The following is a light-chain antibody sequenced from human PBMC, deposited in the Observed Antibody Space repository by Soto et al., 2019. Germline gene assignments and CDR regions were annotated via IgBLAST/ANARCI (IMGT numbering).Light chain of an antibody. J-gene: IGLJ2*01. Sequence: QSVLTQPPSVSGAPGQRVTISCTGSSSNIGAGYDVHWYHQLPGTAPKLLIFGNTNRPSGVPDRFSGSKSGTSASLAINGLQSDYEAKYYCHSYDSPLSASIFCGGTKLTVL. V-gene: IGLV1-40*01. CDR3: HSYDSPLSASI. CDR2: GNT. CDR1: SSNIGAGYD.